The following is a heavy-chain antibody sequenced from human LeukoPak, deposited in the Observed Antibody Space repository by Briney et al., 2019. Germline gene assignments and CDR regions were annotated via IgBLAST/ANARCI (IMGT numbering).Heavy chain of an antibody. J-gene: IGHJ4*02. CDR2: ISSTSSYI. V-gene: IGHV3-21*05. CDR1: GFTFSSYS. D-gene: IGHD6-13*01. CDR3: ASEGVAAAGTIDY. Sequence: GGSLRLSCAASGFTFSSYSMNWVRQAPGKGLERVSYISSTSSYIHYADAVKGRFTISRDNAKKSLFLQMNSLRTEDTAAYYCASEGVAAAGTIDYWGQGTLVTVSS.